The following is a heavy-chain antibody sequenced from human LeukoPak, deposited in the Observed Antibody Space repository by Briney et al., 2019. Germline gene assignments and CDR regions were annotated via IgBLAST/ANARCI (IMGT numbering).Heavy chain of an antibody. D-gene: IGHD6-19*01. J-gene: IGHJ4*02. V-gene: IGHV4-39*01. CDR3: ARRIGASIAVAGQFDY. Sequence: SETLSLTCTVSGGSISSSSCYWGWIRQPPGKGLEWIGSIYYSGSTYYNPSLKSRVTISVDTSKNQFSLKLSSVTAADTAVYYCARRIGASIAVAGQFDYWGQGTLVTVSS. CDR1: GGSISSSSCY. CDR2: IYYSGST.